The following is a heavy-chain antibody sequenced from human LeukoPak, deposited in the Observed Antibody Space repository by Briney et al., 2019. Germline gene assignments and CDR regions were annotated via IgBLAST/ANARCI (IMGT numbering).Heavy chain of an antibody. J-gene: IGHJ3*02. CDR2: INTSGDT. D-gene: IGHD2-2*01. V-gene: IGHV4-4*07. CDR1: GAFISNYF. Sequence: SETLSLTCSVSGAFISNYFWSWIRQPAGKGLQWIGRINTSGDTYYNPSLKSRVTMSVDTSKKQFSLNLSSMAAADTAVYYCARTLLPATMGAFDIWGQGTMVTVSS. CDR3: ARTLLPATMGAFDI.